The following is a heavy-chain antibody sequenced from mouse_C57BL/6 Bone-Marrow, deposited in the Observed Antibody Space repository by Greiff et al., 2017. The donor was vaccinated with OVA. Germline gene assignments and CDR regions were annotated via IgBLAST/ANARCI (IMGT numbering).Heavy chain of an antibody. D-gene: IGHD2-12*01. V-gene: IGHV1-76*01. Sequence: VQLQQSGAELVRPGASVKLSCKASGYPFTDYYISWVKQRPGQGLEWIARISPGSGNIYYNEKFTGKATLSADKSSSTAFLPLSSLTSDDYAVDFCARSEELRDYLDYWGRGTALTVTS. J-gene: IGHJ2*01. CDR3: ARSEELRDYLDY. CDR1: GYPFTDYY. CDR2: ISPGSGNI.